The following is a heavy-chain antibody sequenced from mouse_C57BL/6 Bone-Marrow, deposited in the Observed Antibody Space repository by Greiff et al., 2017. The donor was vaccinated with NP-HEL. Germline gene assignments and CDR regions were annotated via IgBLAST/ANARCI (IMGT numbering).Heavy chain of an antibody. CDR2: IDPSDSYT. V-gene: IGHV1-69*01. Sequence: VQLQQSGAELVMPGASVKLSCKASGYTFTSYWMHWVKQRPGQGLEWIGEIDPSDSYTNYNQKFKGKSTLTVDKSSSTAYMQLSSLTSEDSAVYYCARGVTTVVADYWGQGTSVTVSS. D-gene: IGHD1-1*01. CDR1: GYTFTSYW. CDR3: ARGVTTVVADY. J-gene: IGHJ4*01.